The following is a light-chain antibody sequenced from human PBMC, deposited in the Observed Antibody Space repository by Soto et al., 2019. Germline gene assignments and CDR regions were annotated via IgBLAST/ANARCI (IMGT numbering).Light chain of an antibody. Sequence: EIVLTQSPATLSVSPGAGATLSCRASQSSGSNLAWYQQKPSQSPRLLIYGDSTTATGIPARFSGSGSGTEFTLTISSLQSEYIAVYDCQQYSNWPPMYTFGQGTKLEIK. J-gene: IGKJ2*01. CDR3: QQYSNWPPMYT. V-gene: IGKV3-15*01. CDR1: QSSGSN. CDR2: GDS.